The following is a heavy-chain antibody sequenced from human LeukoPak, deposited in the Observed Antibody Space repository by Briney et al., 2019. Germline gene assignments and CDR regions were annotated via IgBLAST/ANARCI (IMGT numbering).Heavy chain of an antibody. CDR1: GFTFSDYY. Sequence: GGSLRLSCAASGFTFSDYYMSWIRQAPGKGLEWVSYISSSGSTIYYADPVKGRFTISRDNAKNSLYLQMDSLRVEDTAVYYCARDLEQQLTFSDSSFDYWGQGTLVTVSS. J-gene: IGHJ4*02. CDR2: ISSSGSTI. CDR3: ARDLEQQLTFSDSSFDY. V-gene: IGHV3-11*04. D-gene: IGHD6-13*01.